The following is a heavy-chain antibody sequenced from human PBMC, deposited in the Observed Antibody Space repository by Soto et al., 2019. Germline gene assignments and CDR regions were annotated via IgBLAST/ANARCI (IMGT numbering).Heavy chain of an antibody. J-gene: IGHJ4*02. CDR2: IIPIFGTA. CDR1: GGTFSSYA. D-gene: IGHD6-13*01. CDR3: ARQAWRHRRRTLAAAGNGFDY. Sequence: GASVKVSCKASGGTFSSYAISWVRQAPGQGLEWMGGIIPIFGTANYAQKFQGRVTITADESTSTAYMELSSLRSEDTAVYYCARQAWRHRRRTLAAAGNGFDYWGQGTLVTVSS. V-gene: IGHV1-69*13.